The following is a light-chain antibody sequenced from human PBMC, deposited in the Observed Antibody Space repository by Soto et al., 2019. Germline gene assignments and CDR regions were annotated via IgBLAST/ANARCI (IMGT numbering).Light chain of an antibody. J-gene: IGKJ5*01. CDR3: QQYDNSIT. CDR2: GAS. CDR1: QSVNSNY. Sequence: EIVLTQSPDTVSLSPGETATLSCRASQSVNSNYLAWYQHKPGQAPRLLIYGASNRATGIPDRFSGSGSGTAFSLTISRLEPEEFEVFYCQQYDNSITFGQGTRLEIE. V-gene: IGKV3-20*01.